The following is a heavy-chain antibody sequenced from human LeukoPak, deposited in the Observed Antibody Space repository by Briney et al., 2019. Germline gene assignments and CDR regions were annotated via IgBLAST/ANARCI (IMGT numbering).Heavy chain of an antibody. J-gene: IGHJ4*02. D-gene: IGHD5-18*01. CDR1: GFTLSDYW. CDR3: ARDRGYSSFDY. CDR2: IKEDGSEK. Sequence: PGGSLRLSCAASGFTLSDYWMSWVRQAPGKGLEWVANIKEDGSEKNYVDSVKGRFTTSRDNAKNSLYLQMNSLRAEDSAVFYCARDRGYSSFDYWGQGTLVTVSS. V-gene: IGHV3-7*01.